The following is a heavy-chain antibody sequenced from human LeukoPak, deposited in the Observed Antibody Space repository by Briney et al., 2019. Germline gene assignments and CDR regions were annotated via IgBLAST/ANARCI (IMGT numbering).Heavy chain of an antibody. D-gene: IGHD5-18*01. Sequence: EASVKVSCKASGGTFSSYAIGWVRQAPGQGLEWMGRIIPILGIANYAQKFQGRVTITADKSTSTAYMELSSLRSEDRAVYYCARQNVDTAMVTWYDYWGQGTLVTVSS. V-gene: IGHV1-69*04. CDR3: ARQNVDTAMVTWYDY. CDR2: IIPILGIA. J-gene: IGHJ4*02. CDR1: GGTFSSYA.